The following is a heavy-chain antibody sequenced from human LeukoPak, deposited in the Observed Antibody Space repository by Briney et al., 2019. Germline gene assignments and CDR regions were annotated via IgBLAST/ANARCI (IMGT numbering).Heavy chain of an antibody. J-gene: IGHJ4*02. V-gene: IGHV1-18*01. Sequence: ASVKVSCKASGYTFTSYGISWVRQAPGQGLEWMGWISVYNGNTKYAEKFQGRVTMTTDTPTNTAYMELRSLRSDDRAMYYCARVDSGRYYGHDYWGQGTLVTVSS. CDR3: ARVDSGRYYGHDY. CDR2: ISVYNGNT. D-gene: IGHD1-26*01. CDR1: GYTFTSYG.